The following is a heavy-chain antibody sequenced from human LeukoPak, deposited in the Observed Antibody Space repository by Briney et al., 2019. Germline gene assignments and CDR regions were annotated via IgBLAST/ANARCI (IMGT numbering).Heavy chain of an antibody. Sequence: RASVKVSCKASGYTFTGYYMHWVRQAPGQGLEWMGWINPNSGGTNYAQKFQGRVTMTRDTSISTAYMDLSRLRSDDTAVYYCARDWVSYSGYDWGDYWGQGTLVTVSS. V-gene: IGHV1-2*02. CDR3: ARDWVSYSGYDWGDY. J-gene: IGHJ4*02. CDR2: INPNSGGT. CDR1: GYTFTGYY. D-gene: IGHD5-12*01.